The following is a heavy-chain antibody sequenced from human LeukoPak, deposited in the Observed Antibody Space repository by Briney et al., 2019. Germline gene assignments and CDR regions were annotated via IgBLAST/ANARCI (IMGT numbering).Heavy chain of an antibody. D-gene: IGHD6-13*01. CDR3: ARRSYSSNLPGY. V-gene: IGHV5-51*01. CDR2: IYPGDSDT. Sequence: GESLKISCQGSGYSFSSYWIAWVRQMPGKGLEWMGTIYPGDSDTHYSPSFQGQVTISADKSISTAYVQWSSLKASDTAMYYCARRSYSSNLPGYWGQGTLVTVSS. J-gene: IGHJ4*02. CDR1: GYSFSSYW.